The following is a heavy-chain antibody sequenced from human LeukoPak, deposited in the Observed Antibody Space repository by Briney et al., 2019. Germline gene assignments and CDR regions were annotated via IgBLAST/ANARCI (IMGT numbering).Heavy chain of an antibody. V-gene: IGHV3-21*01. CDR3: AREPWELVHFDY. J-gene: IGHJ4*02. CDR2: ISSSSSYI. D-gene: IGHD1-26*01. Sequence: GGSLRLSCAASGFTFSSYSMNWVRQAPGKGLEWVSSISSSSSYIYYADSVKGRFTISRDNAKNSLYLPMNSLRAEEKAVYYCAREPWELVHFDYWGQGTLVTVSP. CDR1: GFTFSSYS.